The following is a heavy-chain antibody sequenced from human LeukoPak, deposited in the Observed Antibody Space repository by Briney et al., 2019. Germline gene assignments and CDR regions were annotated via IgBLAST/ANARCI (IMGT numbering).Heavy chain of an antibody. CDR3: ATWRTAKTGFDY. J-gene: IGHJ4*02. CDR2: IYYSGST. CDR1: GGSISSYY. D-gene: IGHD1-1*01. Sequence: SETLSLTCTVSGGSISSYYWSWIRQPPGKRLEWIGHIYYSGSTNYNPSLKSRVTISVDTSKNQFSLKLSSVTAADTAVYYCATWRTAKTGFDYWGQGTLVTVSS. V-gene: IGHV4-59*08.